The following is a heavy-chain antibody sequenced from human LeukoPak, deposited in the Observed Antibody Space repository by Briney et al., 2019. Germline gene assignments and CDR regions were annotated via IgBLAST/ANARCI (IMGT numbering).Heavy chain of an antibody. Sequence: GGSLRLSCAASGFTFSSYAMSWVRQAPGKGLEWVSAISGSGGSTYYADSVKGRFTISRDNSKNTLYLQMNSLRAEDTAVYYCATHHCSSTSCYFGDYWGQGTLVTVTS. J-gene: IGHJ4*02. D-gene: IGHD2-2*01. V-gene: IGHV3-23*01. CDR2: ISGSGGST. CDR3: ATHHCSSTSCYFGDY. CDR1: GFTFSSYA.